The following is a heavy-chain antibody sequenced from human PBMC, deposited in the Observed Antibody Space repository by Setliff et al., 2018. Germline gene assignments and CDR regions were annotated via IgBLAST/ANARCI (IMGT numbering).Heavy chain of an antibody. CDR2: IKSYGSGGTI. Sequence: PGGSLRLSCAVSGLRFSDAWVSWVRQAPGKGLEWAGRIKSYGSGGTIDYAAPVEGRFTISREDSKNTVYLQMSSLKIEDTAVYYCVHNADFIGTFNTWGQGTMVTVSS. CDR3: VHNADFIGTFNT. V-gene: IGHV3-15*01. J-gene: IGHJ3*01. CDR1: GLRFSDAW. D-gene: IGHD2-8*01.